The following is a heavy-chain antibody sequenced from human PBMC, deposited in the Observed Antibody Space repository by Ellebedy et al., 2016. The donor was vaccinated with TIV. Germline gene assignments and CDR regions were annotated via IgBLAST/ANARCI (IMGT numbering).Heavy chain of an antibody. V-gene: IGHV4-30-4*01. J-gene: IGHJ4*02. CDR2: IYSSGNT. Sequence: SETLPLTCTVSGGSISSGDHYWSWIRQPPGKGLEWIGYIYSSGNTYYNPSLMSRVTISVDTSKNHFSLKLSSVTAADTAVYYCARGGAVAGTIPIDYWGQGTLVTVSS. CDR3: ARGGAVAGTIPIDY. CDR1: GGSISSGDHY. D-gene: IGHD6-19*01.